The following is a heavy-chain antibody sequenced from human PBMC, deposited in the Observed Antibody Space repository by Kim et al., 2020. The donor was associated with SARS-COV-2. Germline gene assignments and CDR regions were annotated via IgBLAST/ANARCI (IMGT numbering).Heavy chain of an antibody. Sequence: GGSLRLSCAASGFTVSSNYMSWVRQAPGKGLEWVSVIYSGGSTYYADSVKGRFTISRDNSKNTLYLQMNSLRAEDTAVYYCARDLIHSSGWLDYWGQGTLVTVSS. CDR1: GFTVSSNY. CDR3: ARDLIHSSGWLDY. D-gene: IGHD6-19*01. J-gene: IGHJ4*02. CDR2: IYSGGST. V-gene: IGHV3-53*01.